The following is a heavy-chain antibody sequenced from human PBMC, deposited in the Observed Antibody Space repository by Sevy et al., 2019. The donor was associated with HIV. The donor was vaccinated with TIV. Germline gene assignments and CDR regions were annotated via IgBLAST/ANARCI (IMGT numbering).Heavy chain of an antibody. V-gene: IGHV4-4*07. CDR1: GGSISSYY. CDR3: ARVGSRGYGMDV. J-gene: IGHJ6*02. D-gene: IGHD2-15*01. Sequence: SETLSLTCTVSGGSISSYYWSWIRQPAGKGLEWIGRIYTSGTTDYNPSLKSRVTMSVDTSKNQFSLKLRSVTAADTAVYYWARVGSRGYGMDVWGQGTTVTVSS. CDR2: IYTSGTT.